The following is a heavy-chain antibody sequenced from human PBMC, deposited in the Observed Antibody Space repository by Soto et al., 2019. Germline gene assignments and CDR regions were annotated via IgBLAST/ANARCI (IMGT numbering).Heavy chain of an antibody. D-gene: IGHD2-8*01. Sequence: QVQLVQSGAEVKKPGASVKVSCKASGYSFTDYHIHWVRQAPGQGLEWLGRINPKSGGTSTAQKVQGRVTMFTDTSISTASMELTRLTSDDTAIYYCARGDSTDCSNGVCSFFYNHDMDVWGQGTTVTVSS. J-gene: IGHJ6*02. CDR3: ARGDSTDCSNGVCSFFYNHDMDV. V-gene: IGHV1-2*06. CDR1: GYSFTDYH. CDR2: INPKSGGT.